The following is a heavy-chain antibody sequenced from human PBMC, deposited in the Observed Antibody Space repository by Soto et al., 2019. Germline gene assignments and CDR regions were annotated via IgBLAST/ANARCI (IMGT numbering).Heavy chain of an antibody. CDR2: ISSSSSTI. CDR1: GFTFSSYS. V-gene: IGHV3-48*02. D-gene: IGHD6-19*01. J-gene: IGHJ4*02. CDR3: ARAPSLSGWSYYFDY. Sequence: VQLVESGGGLVQPGGSLRLSCAASGFTFSSYSMNWVRQAPGKGLEWVSYISSSSSTIYYADSVKGRFTISRDNAKNSLYLQMNSLRDEDTAVYYCARAPSLSGWSYYFDYWGQGTLVTVSS.